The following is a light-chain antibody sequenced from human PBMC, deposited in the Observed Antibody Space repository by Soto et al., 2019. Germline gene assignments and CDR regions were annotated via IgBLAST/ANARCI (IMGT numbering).Light chain of an antibody. CDR3: CSYTTSSTYV. V-gene: IGLV2-14*03. CDR2: DVS. J-gene: IGLJ1*01. CDR1: SSDVGGYNY. Sequence: QSALTQPASVSGSPGQSIAISCNGTSSDVGGYNYVSWYQQHPGKAPKLMIYDVSNRPSGVSNRFSGSKSGNTASLTISGLQAEDEADYYCCSYTTSSTYVFGTGTKLTVL.